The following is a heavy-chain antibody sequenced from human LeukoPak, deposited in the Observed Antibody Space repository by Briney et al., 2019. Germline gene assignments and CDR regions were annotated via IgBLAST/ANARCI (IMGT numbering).Heavy chain of an antibody. J-gene: IGHJ3*02. CDR3: ARRLYSSGWYDAFDI. CDR2: IYSGGST. D-gene: IGHD6-19*01. V-gene: IGHV3-53*01. CDR1: GFTVSSNY. Sequence: GGSLRLSCAASGFTVSSNYMSWVRQASGKGLEWVSVIYSGGSTYYADSEKGRFTISRDNSKNTLHLQMNSLRVEDTAVYYCARRLYSSGWYDAFDIWGQGTMVTVSS.